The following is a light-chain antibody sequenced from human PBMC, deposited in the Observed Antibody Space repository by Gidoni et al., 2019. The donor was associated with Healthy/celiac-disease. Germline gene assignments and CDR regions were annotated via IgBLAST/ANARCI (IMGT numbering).Light chain of an antibody. V-gene: IGKV1-8*01. CDR1: QGISSY. J-gene: IGKJ2*01. Sequence: IRMTQSPSSFSASTGDRVTITCRASQGISSYLAWYQQKPGKAPKLLIYAASTLQSGVPSRFSGSGSGTDFTLTSSCLQSEDFATYYWQQYYSYPYTFGQGTKLEIK. CDR2: AAS. CDR3: QQYYSYPYT.